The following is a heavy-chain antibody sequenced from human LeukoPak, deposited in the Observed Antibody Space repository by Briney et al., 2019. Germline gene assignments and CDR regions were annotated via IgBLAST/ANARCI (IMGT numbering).Heavy chain of an antibody. CDR2: INPSGGST. CDR1: GYTFTSYY. D-gene: IGHD3-22*01. V-gene: IGHV1-46*01. J-gene: IGHJ4*02. CDR3: ARKAVNYDSSGYFGY. Sequence: GASVKVSCKASGYTFTSYYMHWVRQAPGQGLEWMGIINPSGGSTSYAQKFQGRVTMTRDTSTSTVYMELSSLRSEDTAVYYCARKAVNYDSSGYFGYWGQGTLVTVSS.